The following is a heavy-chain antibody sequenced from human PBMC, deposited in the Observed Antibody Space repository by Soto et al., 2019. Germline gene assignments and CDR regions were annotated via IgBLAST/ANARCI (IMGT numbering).Heavy chain of an antibody. CDR1: GASIGSGGW. CDR3: ARVFGSGPPYYYYYYGMDV. D-gene: IGHD2-15*01. CDR2: IFHDGST. Sequence: SETLSLTCAVSGASIGSGGWWSWVRQPPGKGLEWIAEIFHDGSTNYNPSLKSRVTISVDTSKNQFSLKLSSVTAADTAVYYCARVFGSGPPYYYYYYGMDVWGQGTTVTVSS. J-gene: IGHJ6*02. V-gene: IGHV4-4*02.